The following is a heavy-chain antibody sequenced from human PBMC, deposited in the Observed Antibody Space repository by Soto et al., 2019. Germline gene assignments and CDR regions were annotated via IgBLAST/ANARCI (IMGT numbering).Heavy chain of an antibody. Sequence: VGSLRLSCVVSVFPFGANAMSWVRQAPGKGLEWVSGLSNTGRRTSYADSVKGRFNISRDNSENTVYLQMNSLRVEDTAVYYCATEMGATQGPFDNWGQGTLVTVSS. CDR1: VFPFGANA. CDR2: LSNTGRRT. J-gene: IGHJ4*02. V-gene: IGHV3-23*01. CDR3: ATEMGATQGPFDN. D-gene: IGHD1-26*01.